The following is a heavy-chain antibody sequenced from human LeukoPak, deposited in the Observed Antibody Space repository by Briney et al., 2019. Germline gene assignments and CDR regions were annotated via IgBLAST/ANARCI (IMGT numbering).Heavy chain of an antibody. Sequence: SETLSLTCAVYGGSFSGYYWSWIRQPPGKGLEWIGEINHSGSTNYNPSLKSRVTISVDTSKNQFSLKLSSVTAADTAVYYCARADYSNYFGAFGIWGQGTMVTVSS. D-gene: IGHD4-11*01. CDR1: GGSFSGYY. CDR3: ARADYSNYFGAFGI. J-gene: IGHJ3*02. CDR2: INHSGST. V-gene: IGHV4-34*01.